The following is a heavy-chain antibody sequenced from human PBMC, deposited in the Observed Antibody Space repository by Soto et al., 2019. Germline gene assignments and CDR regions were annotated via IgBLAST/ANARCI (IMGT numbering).Heavy chain of an antibody. CDR3: ARDLWGYCGTDCYPLDV. D-gene: IGHD2-21*02. V-gene: IGHV4-59*01. J-gene: IGHJ6*02. CDR1: GGSIRGYY. CDR2: MYNTGST. Sequence: SETLCLTCTVSGGSIRGYYWSWIRQPPGKGLEWIGYMYNTGSTVYNPSFKSRVTISVDTSKSQFSLRLNSVTAADTAVYYCARDLWGYCGTDCYPLDVWGQGTTVTVS.